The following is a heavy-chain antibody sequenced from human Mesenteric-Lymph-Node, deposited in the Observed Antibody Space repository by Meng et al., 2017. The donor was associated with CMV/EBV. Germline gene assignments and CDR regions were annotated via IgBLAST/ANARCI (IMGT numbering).Heavy chain of an antibody. CDR1: GESFSSYS. J-gene: IGHJ4*02. D-gene: IGHD3-16*01. CDR3: ARRRGSGPIDY. CDR2: INHSGTT. Sequence: LACAVYGESFSSYSWTWIRQPPGKGLEWIGDINHSGTTNYNPSLKSAVTISIDASNHHFSLRLTSATAADTAVYFCARRRGSGPIDYWGQGTLVTVSS. V-gene: IGHV4-34*01.